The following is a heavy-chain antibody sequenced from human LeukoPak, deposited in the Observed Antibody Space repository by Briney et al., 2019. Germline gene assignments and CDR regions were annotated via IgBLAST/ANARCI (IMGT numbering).Heavy chain of an antibody. J-gene: IGHJ3*02. CDR2: IKQDGSEK. CDR3: AKALFGSGSLNAFDI. D-gene: IGHD3-10*01. V-gene: IGHV3-7*03. CDR1: GFTFSSYW. Sequence: GGSLRLSCAASGFTFSSYWMSWVRQAPGKGLEWVANIKQDGSEKYYVDSVKGRFTISRDNAQNSLYLQMNSLRPEDKALYYCAKALFGSGSLNAFDIWGQGTMVTVSS.